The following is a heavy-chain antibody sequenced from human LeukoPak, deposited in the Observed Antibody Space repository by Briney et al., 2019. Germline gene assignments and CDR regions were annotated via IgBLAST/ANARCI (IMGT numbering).Heavy chain of an antibody. CDR3: ARGSLYYYDSSGYYEQNDY. J-gene: IGHJ4*02. D-gene: IGHD3-22*01. Sequence: GGSLRFSCAASGFTFSDYYMSWIRQAPGKGLEWVSYISSSGSTIYYADSVKGRFTISRDNAKNSLYLQMNSLRAEDTAVYYCARGSLYYYDSSGYYEQNDYWGQGTLVTVSS. CDR2: ISSSGSTI. CDR1: GFTFSDYY. V-gene: IGHV3-11*04.